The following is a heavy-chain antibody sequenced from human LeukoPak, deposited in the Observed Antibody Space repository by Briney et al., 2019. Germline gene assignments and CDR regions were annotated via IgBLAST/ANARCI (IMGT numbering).Heavy chain of an antibody. D-gene: IGHD6-13*01. V-gene: IGHV1-69*04. Sequence: HWASVKVSCKASGGTFSSYAISWVRQAPGQGLEWMGRIIPILGIANYAQKFQGRVTITADKSTSTAYMELSSLRSEDTAVYYCARRYSSSWLSPNYYYGMDVWGQGTTVTVSS. J-gene: IGHJ6*02. CDR3: ARRYSSSWLSPNYYYGMDV. CDR1: GGTFSSYA. CDR2: IIPILGIA.